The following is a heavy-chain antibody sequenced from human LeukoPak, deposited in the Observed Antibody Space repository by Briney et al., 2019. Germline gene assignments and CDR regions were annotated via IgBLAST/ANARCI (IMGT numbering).Heavy chain of an antibody. D-gene: IGHD3-16*01. V-gene: IGHV4-31*03. Sequence: SQTLSLTCTVSGGSLSSGGYYWSWLRQHPGTGLEWIGYIYYSGSTYYNPSLKSRVTISVDTSKNQFSLKLSSVTAADTAVYYCARMGAWPLQAFDIWGQGTMVTVSS. CDR2: IYYSGST. CDR1: GGSLSSGGYY. CDR3: ARMGAWPLQAFDI. J-gene: IGHJ3*02.